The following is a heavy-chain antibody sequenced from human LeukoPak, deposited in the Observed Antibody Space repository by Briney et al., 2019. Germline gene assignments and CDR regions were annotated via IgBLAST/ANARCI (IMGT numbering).Heavy chain of an antibody. D-gene: IGHD6-19*01. Sequence: SETLSLTCTVSGGSISSYYRSWIRQPPGKGLEWIGYIYYSGSTNYNPSLKSRVTISVDTSKNQFSLKLSSVTAADTAVYYCASSIDSSGWYYFDYWGQGTLVTVSS. J-gene: IGHJ4*02. CDR3: ASSIDSSGWYYFDY. V-gene: IGHV4-59*01. CDR2: IYYSGST. CDR1: GGSISSYY.